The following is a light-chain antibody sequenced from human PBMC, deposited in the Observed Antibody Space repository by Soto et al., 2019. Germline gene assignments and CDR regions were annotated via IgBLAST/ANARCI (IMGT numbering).Light chain of an antibody. V-gene: IGKV3-20*01. CDR2: GAS. Sequence: EIVLTQSPGTLSLSPGERATLSCRASQSVSNNYLAWYQQKPGQAPGLLIYGASNRATGIPDRFSGSGSGTDFTLTISRLEPYDLSVYYCQQYGSSGTVGQGTKVDSK. CDR1: QSVSNNY. CDR3: QQYGSSGT. J-gene: IGKJ1*01.